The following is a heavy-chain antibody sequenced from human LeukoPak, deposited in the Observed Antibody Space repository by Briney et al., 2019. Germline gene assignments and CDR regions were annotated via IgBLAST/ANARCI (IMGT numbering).Heavy chain of an antibody. D-gene: IGHD3-22*01. J-gene: IGHJ3*02. CDR3: AKTGSGYPPDAFDI. CDR2: ISSTSKYI. V-gene: IGHV3-23*01. CDR1: GFAFIDDS. Sequence: GGSLRLSGVASGFAFIDDSMNWVRQPPGKGLEWASSISSTSKYIYYADSVKGRFTISRDNSKNTLYLQMNSLRAEDTAVYYCAKTGSGYPPDAFDIWGQGTMVTVSS.